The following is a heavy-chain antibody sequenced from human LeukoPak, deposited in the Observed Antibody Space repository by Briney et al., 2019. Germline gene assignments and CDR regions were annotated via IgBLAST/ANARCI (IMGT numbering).Heavy chain of an antibody. Sequence: GGSLTVSSAASGFTFSSYGMHWVRQAPGKGLEWVAVIWYDGSNKYYADSVKGRFTISRDNSKNTLYLQMNSLRAEDTAVYYCARDVRSDYYDSSGYCDYWGQGTLVTVSS. CDR1: GFTFSSYG. CDR2: IWYDGSNK. CDR3: ARDVRSDYYDSSGYCDY. J-gene: IGHJ4*02. V-gene: IGHV3-33*01. D-gene: IGHD3-22*01.